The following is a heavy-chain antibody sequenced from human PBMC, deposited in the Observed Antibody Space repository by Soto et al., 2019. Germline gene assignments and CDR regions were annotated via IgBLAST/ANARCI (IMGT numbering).Heavy chain of an antibody. CDR1: GFTFSSYA. J-gene: IGHJ6*03. CDR3: AKYGCMTIVRGVIYYMDV. CDR2: ISGGGGSK. D-gene: IGHD3-10*01. V-gene: IGHV3-23*01. Sequence: EVQLLESGGGLVQPGGSLRLSCAASGFTFSSYAMSWVRQAPGKGLEWVAAISGGGGSKYYADSVKGRFTISRDNSKNTMYLQMNSLRAEDTAVYYCAKYGCMTIVRGVIYYMDVWGKGTTVTVSS.